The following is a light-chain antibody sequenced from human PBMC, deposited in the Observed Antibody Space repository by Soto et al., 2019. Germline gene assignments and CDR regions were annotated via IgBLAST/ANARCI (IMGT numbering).Light chain of an antibody. V-gene: IGKV3D-15*01. CDR2: GAS. J-gene: IGKJ3*01. CDR3: QQYNNWPFT. Sequence: EIVMTQSPATLSVSPGERATLSCRASQSVSSNSAWYQQKPGQAPRLLIYGASTRATGIPARFSGSGSGTEFTLTISSLQSEDVAVYYCQQYNNWPFTFGPGTKVDIK. CDR1: QSVSSN.